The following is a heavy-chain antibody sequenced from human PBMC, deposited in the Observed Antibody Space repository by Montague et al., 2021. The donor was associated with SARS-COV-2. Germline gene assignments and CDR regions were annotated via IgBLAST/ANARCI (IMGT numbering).Heavy chain of an antibody. CDR3: ARWVYGDYWYFDL. Sequence: YAISGDSVSSNSAAWNWIRQSPSRGLEWLGRTYYRSKWYNDYAVSVKSRITINPDTSKNHFSLKLSSVTAADTAVYYCARWVYGDYWYFDLWGRGTPVTVSS. V-gene: IGHV6-1*01. CDR2: TYYRSKWYN. J-gene: IGHJ2*01. D-gene: IGHD4-17*01. CDR1: GDSVSSNSAA.